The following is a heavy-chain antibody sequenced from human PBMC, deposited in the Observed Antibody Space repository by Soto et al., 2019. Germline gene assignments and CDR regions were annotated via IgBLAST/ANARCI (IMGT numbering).Heavy chain of an antibody. V-gene: IGHV1-8*01. CDR2: MNPNSGNT. D-gene: IGHD6-13*01. CDR3: GVLAAGIFDY. CDR1: GYTFTSYD. J-gene: IGHJ4*02. Sequence: ASVKVSCKASGYTFTSYDINWVRQAPGKGLEWMGWMNPNSGNTGYAQKFQGRVTMTEDTSTDTAYMELSSLRSEDTAVYYCGVLAAGIFDYWGQGTLVTVSS.